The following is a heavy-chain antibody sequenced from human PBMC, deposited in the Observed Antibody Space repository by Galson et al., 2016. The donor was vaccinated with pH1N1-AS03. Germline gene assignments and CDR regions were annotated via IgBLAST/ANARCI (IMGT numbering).Heavy chain of an antibody. J-gene: IGHJ6*02. CDR1: GFTFRTYG. CDR3: ARRTAAVSGTGCVDV. Sequence: GFTFRTYGMNWVRQAPGKGLEWVSSISSSSSYIYYADSVKGRFTISRDNARNSLYLQMNSLRAEDTAVYYCARRTAAVSGTGCVDVWGQGTTVTVSS. CDR2: ISSSSSYI. V-gene: IGHV3-21*01. D-gene: IGHD6-19*01.